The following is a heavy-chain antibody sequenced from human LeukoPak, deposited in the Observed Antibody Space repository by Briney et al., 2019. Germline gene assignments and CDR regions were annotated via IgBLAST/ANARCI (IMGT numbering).Heavy chain of an antibody. Sequence: GGSLRLSCAASGFTFSSYWMSWVRQAPGKGLEWVANIKQDGSEKYYVDSVKGRFTISRDNSKNTLYLQMNSLRAEDTAVYYCAKDMDSSSWPFLPFDYWGQGTLVTVSS. J-gene: IGHJ4*02. CDR3: AKDMDSSSWPFLPFDY. CDR1: GFTFSSYW. V-gene: IGHV3-7*03. CDR2: IKQDGSEK. D-gene: IGHD6-13*01.